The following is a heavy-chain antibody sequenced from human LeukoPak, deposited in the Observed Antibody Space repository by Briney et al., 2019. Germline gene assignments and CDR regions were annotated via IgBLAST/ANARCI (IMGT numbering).Heavy chain of an antibody. CDR1: GGSISSGGYY. J-gene: IGHJ4*02. CDR3: ARYVFSYSSSPFETK. V-gene: IGHV4-31*11. Sequence: SETLSLTCAVSGGSISSGGYYWAWIRQHPGKGLEWIGDMSYSGSTYHNPSLKSRVTISVDTSKNQVSLNLTSVTAADTAVYYCARYVFSYSSSPFETKWGQGTLVTVSS. D-gene: IGHD6-6*01. CDR2: MSYSGST.